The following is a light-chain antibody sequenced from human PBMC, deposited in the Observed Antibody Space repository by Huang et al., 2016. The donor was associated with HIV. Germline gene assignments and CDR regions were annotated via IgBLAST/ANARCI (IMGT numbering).Light chain of an antibody. V-gene: IGKV1-6*01. CDR1: QGIRND. CDR2: AAS. J-gene: IGKJ4*01. Sequence: TITCRASQGIRNDLGWYQQKPGKAPKLLIYAASSLQSGVPSRFSGSGSGTDFSLTISSLQPEDYATYYCLQDYNYPVTFGGGTKVEI. CDR3: LQDYNYPVT.